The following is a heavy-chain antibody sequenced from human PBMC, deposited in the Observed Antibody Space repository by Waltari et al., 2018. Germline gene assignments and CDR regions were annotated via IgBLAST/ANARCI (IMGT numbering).Heavy chain of an antibody. Sequence: EVQLVESGGGLVQPGGSLRLSCAASGFTFSSYSMNWVRQAPGKGLEWVSYISSSSSTIYYADSVKDRFTISRDNAKNSLYLQMNSLRAEDTAVYYCARDLRNWYFDLWGRGTLVTVSS. V-gene: IGHV3-48*01. CDR3: ARDLRNWYFDL. J-gene: IGHJ2*01. CDR1: GFTFSSYS. CDR2: ISSSSSTI.